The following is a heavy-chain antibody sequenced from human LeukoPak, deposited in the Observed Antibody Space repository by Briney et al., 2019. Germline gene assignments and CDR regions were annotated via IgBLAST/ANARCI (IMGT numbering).Heavy chain of an antibody. CDR2: INPKTGDK. CDR1: GYSFTGHY. Sequence: ASVKVSCKASGYSFTGHYLHWVRQAPGQGLEWMGWINPKTGDKTYAQKFQGRVTMTWDTSITTAYMELSSLRSDDTVVYYCARAYEYGWFDPWGQGTQVTVSS. D-gene: IGHD4/OR15-4a*01. J-gene: IGHJ5*02. CDR3: ARAYEYGWFDP. V-gene: IGHV1-2*02.